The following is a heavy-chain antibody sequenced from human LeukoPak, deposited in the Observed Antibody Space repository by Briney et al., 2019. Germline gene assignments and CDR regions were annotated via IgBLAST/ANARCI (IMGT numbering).Heavy chain of an antibody. CDR3: ATGYGDFRVEGRYFYS. Sequence: SETLSLTCSVSGGSITNYYWSWIRQPPGKGLEWIGYIYYSGSTNYNPSPRSRVTISIDTSKKHFFLKLNSVTAADTAVYYCATGYGDFRVEGRYFYSWGQGTLVTVSS. CDR1: GGSITNYY. CDR2: IYYSGST. D-gene: IGHD4-17*01. J-gene: IGHJ4*02. V-gene: IGHV4-59*01.